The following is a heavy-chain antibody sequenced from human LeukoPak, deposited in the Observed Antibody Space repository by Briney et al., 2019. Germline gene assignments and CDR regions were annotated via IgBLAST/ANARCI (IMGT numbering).Heavy chain of an antibody. D-gene: IGHD1-26*01. Sequence: SETLSLTCAVYGGSFSGYYWSWIRQPPGKGLEWIGEINHSGSTNYNPPLKSRVTISVDTSKNQFSLKLSSVTAADTAVYYCAREDGSSFDYWGQGTLVTVSS. J-gene: IGHJ4*02. CDR2: INHSGST. CDR3: AREDGSSFDY. CDR1: GGSFSGYY. V-gene: IGHV4-34*01.